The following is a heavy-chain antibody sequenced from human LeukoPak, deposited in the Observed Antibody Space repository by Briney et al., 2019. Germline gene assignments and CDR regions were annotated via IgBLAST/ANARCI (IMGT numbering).Heavy chain of an antibody. D-gene: IGHD1-26*01. CDR2: ISYDGGDK. V-gene: IGHV3-30*18. CDR1: GFSFSSYG. J-gene: IGHJ4*02. Sequence: GGSLRLSCAASGFSFSSYGMHWVRQTPGKGLEWLAVISYDGGDKYYVDSVKGRFTISRDNSKNTLYLQMNSLRPDDTAVYHCAKDLRGSPTIDYWGQGTLVTVSS. CDR3: AKDLRGSPTIDY.